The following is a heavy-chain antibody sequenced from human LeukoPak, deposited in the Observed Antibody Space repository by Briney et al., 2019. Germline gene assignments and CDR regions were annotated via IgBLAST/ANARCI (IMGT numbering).Heavy chain of an antibody. J-gene: IGHJ6*02. CDR2: ISGSGRTT. CDR1: ASTFSSYA. CDR3: AKPSRGDNYYYAMDV. D-gene: IGHD3-10*01. Sequence: GGSLRLSCTFSASTFSSYAMSWVRQAPGKGLEWVSDISGSGRTTYYADSVKGRFTISRDNSKNTLYLEMNRLRAEDTAEYYCAKPSRGDNYYYAMDVWGHGTTVTVSS. V-gene: IGHV3-23*01.